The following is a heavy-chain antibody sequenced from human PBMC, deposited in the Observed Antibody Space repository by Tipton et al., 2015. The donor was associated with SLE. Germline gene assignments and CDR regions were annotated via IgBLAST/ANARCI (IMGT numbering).Heavy chain of an antibody. D-gene: IGHD4-17*01. J-gene: IGHJ4*02. CDR2: INHSGST. V-gene: IGHV4-34*01. CDR3: TRRLSYGDYVYFDY. CDR1: GGSFSGYY. Sequence: TLSLTCAVYGGSFSGYYWSWIRQPPGKGLEWIGEINHSGSTNYNPSLKSRVTISVDTSKNQFSLKLSSVTAADTAVYYCTRRLSYGDYVYFDYWGQGTLVTVSS.